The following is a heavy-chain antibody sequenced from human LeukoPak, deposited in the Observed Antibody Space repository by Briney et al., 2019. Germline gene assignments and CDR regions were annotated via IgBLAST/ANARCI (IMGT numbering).Heavy chain of an antibody. CDR2: IYSGGST. V-gene: IGHV3-53*01. CDR1: GFTVSSNY. J-gene: IGHJ6*02. Sequence: GGSLRLSCAASGFTVSSNYMSWVRQAPGKGLGWVSVIYSGGSTYYADSVKGRFTISRDNSKNTLYLQMNSLRAEDTAVYYCAREKLLWFGEVLPYGMDVWGQGTTVTVSS. D-gene: IGHD3-10*01. CDR3: AREKLLWFGEVLPYGMDV.